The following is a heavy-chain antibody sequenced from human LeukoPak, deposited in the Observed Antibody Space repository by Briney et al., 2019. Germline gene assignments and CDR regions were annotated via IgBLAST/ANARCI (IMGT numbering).Heavy chain of an antibody. Sequence: SVKVSCKASGGTFSSYAISWVRQAPGQGLEWMGGIIPIFGTANYAQKFQGRVTITADKSTSTAYMELSSLRSEDTAVYYCAGGGGSYYGGYFDYWGQGTLVTVSS. J-gene: IGHJ4*02. CDR2: IIPIFGTA. D-gene: IGHD1-26*01. CDR1: GGTFSSYA. V-gene: IGHV1-69*06. CDR3: AGGGGSYYGGYFDY.